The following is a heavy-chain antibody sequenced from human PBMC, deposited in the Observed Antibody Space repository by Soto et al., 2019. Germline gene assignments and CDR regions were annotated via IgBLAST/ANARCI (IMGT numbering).Heavy chain of an antibody. J-gene: IGHJ3*02. CDR2: INHSGST. CDR1: GGSFSGYY. D-gene: IGHD3-22*01. V-gene: IGHV4-34*01. Sequence: SETLSLTCAVYGGSFSGYYWSWIRQPPGKGLEWIGEINHSGSTNYNPSLKSRVTISVDTSKNQFSLKLSSVTAADTAVYYCARVKVRGYYGSSPPAFDIWGQGTMVTVSS. CDR3: ARVKVRGYYGSSPPAFDI.